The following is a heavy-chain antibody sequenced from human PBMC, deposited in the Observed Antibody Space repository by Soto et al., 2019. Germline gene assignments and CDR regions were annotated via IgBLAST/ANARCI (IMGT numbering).Heavy chain of an antibody. CDR3: ARAEGYCSGGSCYPRLPIRLHYYYYGMDV. D-gene: IGHD2-15*01. V-gene: IGHV3-7*01. CDR1: GFTFSSYW. J-gene: IGHJ6*02. Sequence: PGGSLRLSCAASGFTFSSYWMSWVRQAPGKGLEWVANIKQDGSEKYYVDSVKGRFTISRDNAKNSLYLQMNSLRAEDTAVYYCARAEGYCSGGSCYPRLPIRLHYYYYGMDVWGQGTTVTVSS. CDR2: IKQDGSEK.